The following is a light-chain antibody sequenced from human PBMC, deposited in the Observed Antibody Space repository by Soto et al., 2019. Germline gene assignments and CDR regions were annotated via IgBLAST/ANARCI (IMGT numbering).Light chain of an antibody. CDR1: QDIRSH. CDR2: DAS. CDR3: QQYGTSPRT. Sequence: ENVLTQSPGTLSLSPGERVTLSCRASQDIRSHLAWYQHKPGQAPRLLIFDASSRATGIPDRFSACGSGTDFTLSISRLEPEDFAVYYCQQYGTSPRTFGQGTRVEIK. J-gene: IGKJ1*01. V-gene: IGKV3-20*01.